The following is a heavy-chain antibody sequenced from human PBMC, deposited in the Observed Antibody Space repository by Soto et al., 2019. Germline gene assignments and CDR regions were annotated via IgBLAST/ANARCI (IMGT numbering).Heavy chain of an antibody. CDR1: GAPISSGTYS. D-gene: IGHD6-25*01. V-gene: IGHV4-30-2*01. Sequence: PSETLSLTCAVSGAPISSGTYSWSWIRQPPGKGLEWIGYIYHSGSTYYNPSLKSRLTISVDRSKKQFSLRLTSVTAADTAVYYCVRGSAAGDMDVWGQGTTVTVSS. J-gene: IGHJ6*02. CDR3: VRGSAAGDMDV. CDR2: IYHSGST.